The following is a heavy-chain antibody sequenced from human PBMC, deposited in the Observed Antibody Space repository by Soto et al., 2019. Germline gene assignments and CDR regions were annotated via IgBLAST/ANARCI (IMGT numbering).Heavy chain of an antibody. Sequence: SETLSLTCTVSGGSISSYYWSWIRQPPGKGLEWIGYIYCSGSTNYNPSLKSRVTISVDTSKNQFSLKLSSVTAADTAVYYCASIAVAGDDYWGQGTLVTVSS. V-gene: IGHV4-59*01. CDR3: ASIAVAGDDY. J-gene: IGHJ4*02. CDR1: GGSISSYY. CDR2: IYCSGST. D-gene: IGHD6-19*01.